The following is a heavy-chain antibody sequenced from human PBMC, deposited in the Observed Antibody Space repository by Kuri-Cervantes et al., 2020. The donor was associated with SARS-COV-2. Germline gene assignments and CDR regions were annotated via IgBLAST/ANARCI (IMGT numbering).Heavy chain of an antibody. J-gene: IGHJ6*02. CDR1: GFTFSNAW. CDR2: ISYDGSNK. CDR3: ARGGPKYYDFWSGYYKDYYYGMDV. D-gene: IGHD3-3*01. V-gene: IGHV3-30*01. Sequence: GGSLRLSCAASGFTFSNAWMNWVRQAPGKGLEWVAVISYDGSNKYYADSVKGRFTISRDNSKNTLYLQMNSLRAEDTAVYYCARGGPKYYDFWSGYYKDYYYGMDVWGQGTTVTVSS.